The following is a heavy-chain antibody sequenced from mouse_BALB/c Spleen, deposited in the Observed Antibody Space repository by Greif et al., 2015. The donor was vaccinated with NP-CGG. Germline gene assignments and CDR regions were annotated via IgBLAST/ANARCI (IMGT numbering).Heavy chain of an antibody. J-gene: IGHJ3*01. V-gene: IGHV1S22*01. CDR1: GYTFTSYW. Sequence: LQQSGSELVRPGASVKLSCKASGYTFTSYWMHWVKQRHGQGLEWIGNIYPGSGSTNYDEKFKSKGTLTVDTSSSTAYMHLSSLTSEDSAVYYRTGYDFAYWGQGTLVTVSA. CDR2: IYPGSGST. CDR3: TGYDFAY. D-gene: IGHD2-14*01.